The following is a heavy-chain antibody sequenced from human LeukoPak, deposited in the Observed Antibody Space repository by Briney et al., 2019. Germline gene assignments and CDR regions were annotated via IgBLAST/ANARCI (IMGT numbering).Heavy chain of an antibody. D-gene: IGHD6-19*01. V-gene: IGHV3-23*01. J-gene: IGHJ1*01. CDR2: IDYDGGSG. CDR3: TRNSGWYGLS. CDR1: GFTLSSYE. Sequence: GGSLRLSCTVSGFTLSSYEMSWIRQAPGKGLEWVSSIDYDGGSGHYADSVKGRFTISRDNSNNTLFLHLNSLRGEGTAVYYCTRNSGWYGLSWGQGTLVTVSS.